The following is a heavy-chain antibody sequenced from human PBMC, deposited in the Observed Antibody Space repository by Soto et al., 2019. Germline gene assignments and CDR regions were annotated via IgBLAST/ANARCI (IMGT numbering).Heavy chain of an antibody. J-gene: IGHJ4*02. Sequence: QVQLVQSGAEVKKPGASVKVSCKASVYTFTSYDITWVRQATGQGLERMGWMNTNSGNTGYAQKFQGRVTMTRNTSISTVYMELSSLRSEDTAVYYCAREKVGAVDYWGQGTLVTVSS. CDR2: MNTNSGNT. D-gene: IGHD1-26*01. CDR3: AREKVGAVDY. V-gene: IGHV1-8*01. CDR1: VYTFTSYD.